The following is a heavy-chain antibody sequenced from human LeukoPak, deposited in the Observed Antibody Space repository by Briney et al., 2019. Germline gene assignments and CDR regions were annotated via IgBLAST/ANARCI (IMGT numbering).Heavy chain of an antibody. D-gene: IGHD3-3*01. CDR3: AKVLITIFGVVRYDAFDI. CDR2: ISGSGGST. Sequence: GGSLRPSCAASGFTFSSYAMSWVRQAPGKGLEWVSAISGSGGSTYYADSVKGRFTISRDNSKNTLYLQMNSLRAEDTAVYYCAKVLITIFGVVRYDAFDIWGQGTMVTVSS. J-gene: IGHJ3*02. V-gene: IGHV3-23*01. CDR1: GFTFSSYA.